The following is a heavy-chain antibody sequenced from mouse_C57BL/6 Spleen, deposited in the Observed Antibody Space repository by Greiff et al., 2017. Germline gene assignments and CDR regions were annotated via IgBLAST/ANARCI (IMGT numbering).Heavy chain of an antibody. CDR3: AKGGGSPLFAD. J-gene: IGHJ3*01. Sequence: VQLQQSVAELVRPGASVKLFRTASGFNIKNTYMHWVKQRPEQGLEGIGRIDPANGNTKYAPKFQGKATITADTSSDTSYLQLRRPTSEDTAIYYCAKGGGSPLFADWGQGTLVTVSA. CDR1: GFNIKNTY. CDR2: IDPANGNT. V-gene: IGHV14-3*01. D-gene: IGHD1-1*01.